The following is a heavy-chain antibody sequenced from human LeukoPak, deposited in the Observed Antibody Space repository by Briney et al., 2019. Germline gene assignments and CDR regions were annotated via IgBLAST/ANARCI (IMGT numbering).Heavy chain of an antibody. Sequence: GGSLRLSCAASGFTFTKFWMHWVRQAPGRGLVWVSRVKDDGISTLYADSVKGRFTISRDNAKNTLYLQMNSLRADDTALYYCATGPYAAFEMWGQGTMVAVSS. J-gene: IGHJ3*02. CDR3: ATGPYAAFEM. CDR1: GFTFTKFW. V-gene: IGHV3-74*01. CDR2: VKDDGIST. D-gene: IGHD2-2*01.